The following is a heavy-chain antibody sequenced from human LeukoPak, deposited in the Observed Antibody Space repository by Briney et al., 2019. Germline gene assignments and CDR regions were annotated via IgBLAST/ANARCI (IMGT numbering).Heavy chain of an antibody. V-gene: IGHV4-4*07. J-gene: IGHJ4*02. CDR3: ARLYSYGSGSPCFDY. CDR2: IYTSGST. CDR1: GGSISSYY. Sequence: SETLSLTCTVSGGSISSYYWSWIRQPAGKGLEWIGRIYTSGSTNYNPSLKSRVTMSVDTSKNQFSLKLSSVTAADTAVYYCARLYSYGSGSPCFDYWGQGTLVTVSS. D-gene: IGHD3-10*01.